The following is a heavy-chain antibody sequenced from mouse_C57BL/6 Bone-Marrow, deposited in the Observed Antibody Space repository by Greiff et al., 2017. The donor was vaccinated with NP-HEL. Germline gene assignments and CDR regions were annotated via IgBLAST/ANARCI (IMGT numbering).Heavy chain of an antibody. CDR3: AREITTVVATDY. V-gene: IGHV5-4*01. J-gene: IGHJ2*01. Sequence: EVKVVESGGGLVKPGGSLKLSCAASGFTFSSYAMSWVRQTPEKRLEWVATISDGGSYTYYPDNVKGRFTISRDNAKNNLYLQMSHLKSEDTAMYYCAREITTVVATDYWGQGTTLTVSS. CDR1: GFTFSSYA. CDR2: ISDGGSYT. D-gene: IGHD1-1*01.